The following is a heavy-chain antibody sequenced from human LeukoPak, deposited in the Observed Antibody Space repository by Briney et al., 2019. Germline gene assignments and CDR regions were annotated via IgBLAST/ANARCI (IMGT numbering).Heavy chain of an antibody. J-gene: IGHJ3*02. D-gene: IGHD3-3*01. CDR3: ARDRMYDFWSGYSHDAFDI. V-gene: IGHV4-59*01. CDR2: IYYSGST. CDR1: TGSISSYY. Sequence: SETLSLTWLVDTGSISSYYWSWIRQPPGKGLEWIGSIYYSGSTNYNPSLKSRVTISVGTSKNPFSLKLSSVTAADTAVYYCARDRMYDFWSGYSHDAFDIWGQGTMVTVSS.